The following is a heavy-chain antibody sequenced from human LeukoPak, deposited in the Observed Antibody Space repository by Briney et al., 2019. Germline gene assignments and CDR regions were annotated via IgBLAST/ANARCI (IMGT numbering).Heavy chain of an antibody. J-gene: IGHJ4*02. CDR3: ARRSVAGRDY. CDR2: IYYSGST. CDR1: GGSISSSSYY. V-gene: IGHV4-39*07. Sequence: SETLSLTCTVPGGSISSSSYYWGWIRQPPGKGLEWIGSIYYSGSTYYNPSLKSRVTISVDTSKNQFSLKLSSVTAADTAVYYCARRSVAGRDYWGQGTLVTVSS. D-gene: IGHD6-19*01.